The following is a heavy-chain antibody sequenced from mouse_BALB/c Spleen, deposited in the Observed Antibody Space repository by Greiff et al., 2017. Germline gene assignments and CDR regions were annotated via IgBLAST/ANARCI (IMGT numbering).Heavy chain of an antibody. J-gene: IGHJ3*01. V-gene: IGHV1S81*02. Sequence: QVQLQQSGAELVKPGASVKLSCKASGYTFTSYYMYWVKQRPGQGLEWIGEINPSNGGTNFNEKFKSKATLTVDKSSSTAYMQLSSLTSEDSAVYYCTRSGSSYLFAYWGQGTLVTVSA. D-gene: IGHD1-1*01. CDR2: INPSNGGT. CDR1: GYTFTSYY. CDR3: TRSGSSYLFAY.